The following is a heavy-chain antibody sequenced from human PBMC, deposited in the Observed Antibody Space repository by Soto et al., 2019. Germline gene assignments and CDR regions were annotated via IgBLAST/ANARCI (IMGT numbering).Heavy chain of an antibody. V-gene: IGHV4-59*01. CDR3: ARDRYDFWSAHYFDY. J-gene: IGHJ4*02. D-gene: IGHD3-3*01. CDR1: GGSFSGYY. CDR2: IYYSGST. Sequence: SSETLSLTCAVYGGSFSGYYWSWIRQTTGKGLEWIGYIYYSGSTNYNPSLKSRVTISVDTSKNQFSLKLSSVTAADTAVYYCARDRYDFWSAHYFDYWGQGTLVTVSS.